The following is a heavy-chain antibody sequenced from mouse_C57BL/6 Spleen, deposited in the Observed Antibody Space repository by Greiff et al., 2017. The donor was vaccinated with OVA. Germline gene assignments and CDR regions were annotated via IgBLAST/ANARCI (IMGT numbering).Heavy chain of an antibody. CDR2: ISSGGSYT. CDR3: ARRRGYAMDY. CDR1: GFTFSSYG. V-gene: IGHV5-6*01. Sequence: EVQVVESGGDLVKPGGSLKLSCAASGFTFSSYGMSWVRQTPDKRLEWVATISSGGSYTYYPDSVKGRFTISRDNAKNTLYLQMSSLKSEDTAMYYCARRRGYAMDYWGQGTSVTVSS. J-gene: IGHJ4*01.